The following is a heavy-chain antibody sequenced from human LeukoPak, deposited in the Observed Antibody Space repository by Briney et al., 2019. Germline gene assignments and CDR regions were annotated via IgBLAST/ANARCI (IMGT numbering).Heavy chain of an antibody. CDR2: IRYDGSNK. J-gene: IGHJ4*02. Sequence: GGSLRLSCAASGFTFSSYGMHWVRQAPGKGLEWVAFIRYDGSNKYYADSVKGRFTISRDNSKNTLYLQMNSLRAEDTAVYYCAKFEQNSSGYYEDFDYWGQGTLVTVSS. CDR1: GFTFSSYG. V-gene: IGHV3-30*02. D-gene: IGHD3-22*01. CDR3: AKFEQNSSGYYEDFDY.